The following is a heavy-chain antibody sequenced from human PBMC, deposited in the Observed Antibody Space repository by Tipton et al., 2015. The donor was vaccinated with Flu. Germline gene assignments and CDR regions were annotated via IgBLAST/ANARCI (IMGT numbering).Heavy chain of an antibody. D-gene: IGHD4-23*01. CDR1: GGSISTGSYY. Sequence: TLSLTCTVSGGSISTGSYYWGWIRQSPGKGLEWIGEVNHSGGTNYNPSLKGRVTISLDTSKNHFSLELSSVTAADTAVYYCAGTMLVTPDAFDVWGQGTMVTVSS. CDR2: VNHSGGT. V-gene: IGHV4-39*02. CDR3: AGTMLVTPDAFDV. J-gene: IGHJ3*01.